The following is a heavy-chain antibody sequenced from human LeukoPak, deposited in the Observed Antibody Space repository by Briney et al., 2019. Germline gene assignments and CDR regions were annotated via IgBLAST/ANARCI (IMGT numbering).Heavy chain of an antibody. CDR3: AREVGYSYDGNWFDP. D-gene: IGHD5-18*01. V-gene: IGHV1-2*02. Sequence: ASVKVSCKASGYTFTGYYMHWVRQAPGQGLEWMGWINPNSGGTNYAQKFQGRVTMTRDTSISTAYMELSSLRSEDTAVYYCAREVGYSYDGNWFDPWGQGTLVTVSS. J-gene: IGHJ5*02. CDR1: GYTFTGYY. CDR2: INPNSGGT.